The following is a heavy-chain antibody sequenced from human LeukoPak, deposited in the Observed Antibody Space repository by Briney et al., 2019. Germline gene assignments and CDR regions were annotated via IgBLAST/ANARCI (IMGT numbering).Heavy chain of an antibody. CDR3: ARMVEGSSWYGDYYYGMDV. Sequence: ASVKVSCKASGYTFTSYGISWVRQAPGQGLEWMGWINPNSGGTNYAQKFQGRVTMTRDTSISTAYMELSRLRSDDTAVYYCARMVEGSSWYGDYYYGMDVWGQGTTVTVSS. CDR1: GYTFTSYG. J-gene: IGHJ6*02. V-gene: IGHV1-2*02. D-gene: IGHD6-13*01. CDR2: INPNSGGT.